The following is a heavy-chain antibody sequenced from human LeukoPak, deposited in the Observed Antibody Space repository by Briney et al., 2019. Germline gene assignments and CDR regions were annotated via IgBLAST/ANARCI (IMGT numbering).Heavy chain of an antibody. V-gene: IGHV1-18*04. CDR3: ARGRDFWSQYWDQYYFDS. Sequence: GASVKVSCKASGYTFTGYYMHWVRQAPGQGLEWMGWINPYNGNTKYGRRLQGRVTMTTDTSTTTTYMELGSLRLDDTAVYYCARGRDFWSQYWDQYYFDSWGQGTLVTVSS. D-gene: IGHD3-3*01. CDR1: GYTFTGYY. J-gene: IGHJ4*02. CDR2: INPYNGNT.